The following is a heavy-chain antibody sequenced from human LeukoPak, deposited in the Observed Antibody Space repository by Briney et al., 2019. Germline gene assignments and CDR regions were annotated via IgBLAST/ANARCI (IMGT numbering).Heavy chain of an antibody. V-gene: IGHV3-74*01. CDR1: GFTFSSYW. J-gene: IGHJ4*02. CDR3: TRVGYIDEGIDY. CDR2: INSDGSST. D-gene: IGHD5-24*01. Sequence: QSGGSLRLSCAASGFTFSSYWMHWVRQAPGKGLVWVSRINSDGSSTSYADSVKGRFTISRDNAKNSLYLQMNSLRAEDTAIYYCTRVGYIDEGIDYWGQGTLVTVSS.